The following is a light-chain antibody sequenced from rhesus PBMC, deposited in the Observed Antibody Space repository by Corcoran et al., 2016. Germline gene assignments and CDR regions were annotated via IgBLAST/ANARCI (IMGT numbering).Light chain of an antibody. CDR3: MQGLEFPFT. CDR1: QSPWDTEFGNTY. Sequence: DIVMTQTPRSLSVTPGEAASISCRSSQSPWDTEFGNTYLEWYLQKPGRSPQPFIYGVSNRASGVPERLSGRGSDTDFTMKIIRVEAWDVGVYFFMQGLEFPFTFGGGTKVDIE. J-gene: IGKJ4*01. CDR2: GVS. V-gene: IGKV2S20*01.